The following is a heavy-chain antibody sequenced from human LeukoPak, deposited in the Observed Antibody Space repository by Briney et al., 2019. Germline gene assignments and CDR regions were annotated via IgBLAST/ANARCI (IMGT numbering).Heavy chain of an antibody. Sequence: PGGSLRLSCVASGVTFSSSEMNWVRQAPGKGLEWVSCISSSGRTIYYADSATGRFTISRDNAKNSLSLQMNSLRAEDTAVYYCARGTGSGSTDYWGQGTLVTVSS. V-gene: IGHV3-48*03. J-gene: IGHJ4*02. CDR2: ISSSGRTI. CDR3: ARGTGSGSTDY. CDR1: GVTFSSSE. D-gene: IGHD6-19*01.